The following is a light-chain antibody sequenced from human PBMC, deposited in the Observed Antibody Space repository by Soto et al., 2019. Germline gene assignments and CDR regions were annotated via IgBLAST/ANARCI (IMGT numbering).Light chain of an antibody. J-gene: IGKJ1*01. CDR3: LQHYSYPRT. Sequence: IQMTQSPSSLSASVGDRVSITCRASQAIGTALGWYQQKPGKAPKRLIYAASSLQSGAPPRFSGSGSGTDFTLTIRNLQPGDFATYSCLQHYSYPRTFGQGTKVDIK. CDR1: QAIGTA. V-gene: IGKV1-17*02. CDR2: AAS.